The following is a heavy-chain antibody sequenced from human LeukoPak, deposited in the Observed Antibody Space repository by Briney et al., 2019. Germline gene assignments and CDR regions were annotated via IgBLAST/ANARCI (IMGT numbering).Heavy chain of an antibody. CDR1: GFTFSSYG. D-gene: IGHD6-13*01. CDR3: ARGGEEQQLDYFDY. Sequence: GGSLRLSCAASGFTFSSYGMHWVRQAPGKGLEWVAVISYDGSNKYYADSVKGRFTISRDNAKNSLYLQMNSLRAEDTAVYYCARGGEEQQLDYFDYWGQGTLVTVSS. V-gene: IGHV3-30*03. CDR2: ISYDGSNK. J-gene: IGHJ4*02.